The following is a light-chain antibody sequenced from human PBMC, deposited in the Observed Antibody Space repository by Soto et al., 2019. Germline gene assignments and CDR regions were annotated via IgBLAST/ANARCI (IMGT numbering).Light chain of an antibody. Sequence: QSVLTQPPSASATPGQRVTISCSGSSSNIGAGYDVHWYQQLPGTAPKLLIYGNSNRPSGVPDRFSGSKSGTSASLAITGLQAEDEADYYCQSYDSSLSWVFGGGTKLTVL. CDR1: SSNIGAGYD. V-gene: IGLV1-40*01. CDR2: GNS. CDR3: QSYDSSLSWV. J-gene: IGLJ3*02.